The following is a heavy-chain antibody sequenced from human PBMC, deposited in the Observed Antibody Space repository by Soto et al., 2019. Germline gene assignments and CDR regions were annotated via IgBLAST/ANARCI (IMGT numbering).Heavy chain of an antibody. CDR2: IYPSDSDI. V-gene: IGHV5-51*01. D-gene: IGHD2-2*01. J-gene: IGHJ6*02. CDR3: ARQDYSNYRGGMDV. CDR1: GYSFTSHW. Sequence: PXESLTISLKTSGYSFTSHWIALVRQMPGKGLEWMGIIYPSDSDIRYRPSFQGQVTISVDKSISTAYLQWSSLKASDTATYYCARQDYSNYRGGMDVWGQGTTVTVSS.